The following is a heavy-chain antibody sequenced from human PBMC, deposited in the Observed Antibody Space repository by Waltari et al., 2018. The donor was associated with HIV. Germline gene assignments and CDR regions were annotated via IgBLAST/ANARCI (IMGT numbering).Heavy chain of an antibody. CDR1: GYPFSDND. D-gene: IGHD6-19*01. V-gene: IGHV1-8*01. J-gene: IGHJ4*02. CDR2: MNPKTGNT. Sequence: QVQLVQSGTEVKEPGASLKVSCKASGYPFSDNDINWVRQAPGQGLEWMGWMNPKTGNTGVAQTLQGRVILTRDASMNTAYMELNNLTSGDTAVYYCARAGYVSGWKGNFFDYWGPGILVTVSS. CDR3: ARAGYVSGWKGNFFDY.